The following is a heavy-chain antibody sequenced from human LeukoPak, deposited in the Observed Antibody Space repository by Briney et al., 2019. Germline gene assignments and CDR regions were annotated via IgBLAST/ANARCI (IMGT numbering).Heavy chain of an antibody. J-gene: IGHJ6*03. D-gene: IGHD5-18*01. Sequence: PSETLSLSCTVSGGSLTSTSHYWDWVRQPPGKGLEWLGSIYSSGSTYYNPSLKSRVTVSFDTSKNQFSLSLTSVTVADTAVYYCTKRRGYSFGFDYYYMDVWGKGTTVTISS. V-gene: IGHV4-39*01. CDR3: TKRRGYSFGFDYYYMDV. CDR2: IYSSGST. CDR1: GGSLTSTSHY.